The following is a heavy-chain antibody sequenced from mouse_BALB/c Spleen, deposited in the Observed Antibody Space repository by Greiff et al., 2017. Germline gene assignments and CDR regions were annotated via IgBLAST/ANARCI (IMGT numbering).Heavy chain of an antibody. J-gene: IGHJ4*01. CDR1: GYSITSDYA. CDR3: ADSYAMDY. V-gene: IGHV3-2*02. CDR2: ISYSGST. Sequence: EVQLQESGPGLVKPSQSLSLTCTVTGYSITSDYAWNWIRQFPGNKLEWMGYISYSGSTSYNPSLKSRISITRDTSKNRFFLQLNSVTTEDTATYYCADSYAMDYWGQGTSVTVSS.